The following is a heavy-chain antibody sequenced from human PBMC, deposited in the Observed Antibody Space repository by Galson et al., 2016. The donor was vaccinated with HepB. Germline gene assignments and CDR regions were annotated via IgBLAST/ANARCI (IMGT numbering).Heavy chain of an antibody. J-gene: IGHJ6*02. CDR2: VWYDGVKK. Sequence: PLRLSCAASAFIFSGYNMVWVRQAPGKGLEWVAVVWYDGVKKFYAESVRGRFTINRDNSGDTVSLHMTGLRVEDSAVYYCVRGDVYIPGDVWGQGTTVTVSS. CDR3: VRGDVYIPGDV. D-gene: IGHD5-24*01. CDR1: AFIFSGYN. V-gene: IGHV3-33*01.